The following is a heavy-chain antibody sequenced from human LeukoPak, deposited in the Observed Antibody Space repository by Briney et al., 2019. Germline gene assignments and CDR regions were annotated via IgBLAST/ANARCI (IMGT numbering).Heavy chain of an antibody. V-gene: IGHV3-30*04. D-gene: IGHD4-23*01. J-gene: IGHJ4*02. Sequence: GRSLRLSCAASGFTFSTYAMHWVRQAPGKGLEWVAVIPYDGSNKYYADSVKGRFTISRENSKNRPYLQMNSLRAEDTAVYYCARAEGYGGELDSWGQGTLVTVSS. CDR1: GFTFSTYA. CDR2: IPYDGSNK. CDR3: ARAEGYGGELDS.